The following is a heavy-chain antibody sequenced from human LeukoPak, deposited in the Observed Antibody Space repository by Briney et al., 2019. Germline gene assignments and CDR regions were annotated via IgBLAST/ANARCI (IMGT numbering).Heavy chain of an antibody. CDR2: INPNRGGT. CDR3: ARVTIFMAARPESDYYYGMDV. D-gene: IGHD6-6*01. CDR1: GYTFTGYY. V-gene: IGHV1-2*02. Sequence: ASVKVSCKASGYTFTGYYMHQVRQAPGQGLEWMGWINPNRGGTNYAQKFQGRVTMTRDTYISTAYMELSRLRSDDTAVYYCARVTIFMAARPESDYYYGMDVWGQGTTVTVSS. J-gene: IGHJ6*02.